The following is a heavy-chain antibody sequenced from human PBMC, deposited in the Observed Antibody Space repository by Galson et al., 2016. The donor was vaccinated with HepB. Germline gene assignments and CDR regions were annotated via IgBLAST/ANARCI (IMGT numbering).Heavy chain of an antibody. CDR3: ATWYSSGWYMGY. J-gene: IGHJ4*02. D-gene: IGHD6-19*01. V-gene: IGHV1-24*01. CDR1: GYTFTELS. Sequence: SVKVSCKVSGYTFTELSMHWVRQAPGKGLEWMGSFDPEDDETFYAQKLQGRVTMTEDTSTDTAYMELSSLRSEDTAVYYCATWYSSGWYMGYWGQGTLVTVSS. CDR2: FDPEDDET.